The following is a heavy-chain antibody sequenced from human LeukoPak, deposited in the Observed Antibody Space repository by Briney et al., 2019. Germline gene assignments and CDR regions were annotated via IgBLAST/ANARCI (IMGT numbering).Heavy chain of an antibody. J-gene: IGHJ5*02. CDR2: FYLEDGET. Sequence: ASVTVSCKVSGYTLTQLSMHWVRQAPGKGLEWMGGFYLEDGETIYAQKFQGRVTMTEDTSTDTDYMELSSLRSEDTAVYYCTTVIPSYIVVPAATRVWNPSPNWFDPWGQGTLVTVSS. CDR1: GYTLTQLS. D-gene: IGHD2-2*01. CDR3: TTVIPSYIVVPAATRVWNPSPNWFDP. V-gene: IGHV1-24*01.